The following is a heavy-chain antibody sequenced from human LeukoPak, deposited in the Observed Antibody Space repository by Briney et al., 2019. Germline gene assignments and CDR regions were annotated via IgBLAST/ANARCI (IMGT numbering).Heavy chain of an antibody. D-gene: IGHD1-26*01. V-gene: IGHV1-8*01. Sequence: ASVKVSCKASGYTFTSYEIIWVRQATGQGLEWMGWMNTNSGHTAYAQKFQGRVTMTAITSISTAYLELSSLGSEDTGVYYCARDGSWSGELLDYWGQGTLVTVSS. CDR2: MNTNSGHT. CDR3: ARDGSWSGELLDY. CDR1: GYTFTSYE. J-gene: IGHJ4*02.